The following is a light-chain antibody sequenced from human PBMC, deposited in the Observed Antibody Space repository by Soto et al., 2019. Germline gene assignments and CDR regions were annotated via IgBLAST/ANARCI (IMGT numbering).Light chain of an antibody. CDR3: QQYGSSPPVT. CDR2: DAS. Sequence: EIVLTQSPATLSLSPGERATLSCRASQSVSSYLAWYQQKLGQAPRLLIYDASNRATGIPDRFSGSGSGTDFTLTISRLEPEDFAVYYCQQYGSSPPVTFGQGTRLEIK. V-gene: IGKV3-20*01. J-gene: IGKJ5*01. CDR1: QSVSSY.